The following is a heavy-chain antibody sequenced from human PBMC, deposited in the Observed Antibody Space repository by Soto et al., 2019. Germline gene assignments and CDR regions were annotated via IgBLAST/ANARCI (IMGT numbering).Heavy chain of an antibody. CDR1: GFTFSRYT. V-gene: IGHV3-30-3*01. CDR2: ISDDGNNK. Sequence: QVQLVESGGGVVQPGRSLRLSCAASGFTFSRYTMHWVRQAPGKGLEWMAFISDDGNNKYYADSVKGQFTISRDNSKNTMNRQMNSLRTEDTAVYYCARDDEGGSDCDLGYWGQGTLVTVSS. CDR3: ARDDEGGSDCDLGY. D-gene: IGHD3-10*01. J-gene: IGHJ4*02.